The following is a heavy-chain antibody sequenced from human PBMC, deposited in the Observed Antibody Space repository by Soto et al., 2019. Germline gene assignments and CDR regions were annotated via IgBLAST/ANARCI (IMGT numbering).Heavy chain of an antibody. V-gene: IGHV3-23*01. CDR1: GFTFSSYA. CDR2: ISGSGGST. D-gene: IGHD3-22*01. Sequence: EVQLLESGGGLVQPGGSLRLSCAASGFTFSSYAMSWVRQAPGKGLEWVSAISGSGGSTYYADSVKGRFTISRDNSTNTLYLQMNGLRAEDTAVYYCAKTPRRVIVVVNYYFDYWGQGALVTVSS. J-gene: IGHJ4*02. CDR3: AKTPRRVIVVVNYYFDY.